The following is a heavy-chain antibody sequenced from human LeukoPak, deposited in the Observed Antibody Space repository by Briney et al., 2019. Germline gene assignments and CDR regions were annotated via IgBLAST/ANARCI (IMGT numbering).Heavy chain of an antibody. V-gene: IGHV3-72*01. J-gene: IGHJ4*02. Sequence: PGGSLRLSCAASGFTFNDHYMDWVRQAPGKGLEWIGRTRSTMTYHAASVKGRFTISRDDSKNSLYLQMNSLKTEDTAVYYCARRSILDYWGQGTLVTVSS. CDR2: TRSTMT. CDR1: GFTFNDHY. CDR3: ARRSILDY. D-gene: IGHD2-15*01.